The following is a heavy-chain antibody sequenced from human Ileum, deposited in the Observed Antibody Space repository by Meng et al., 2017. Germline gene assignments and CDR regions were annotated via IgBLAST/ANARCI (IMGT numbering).Heavy chain of an antibody. D-gene: IGHD4/OR15-4a*01. CDR1: GGSICSGAYS. V-gene: IGHV4-31*01. CDR3: ARAADGGTYRGWYFDL. J-gene: IGHJ2*01. Sequence: PTLPPSFSFSVSGGSICSGAYSWSWIRQHPGTGLEWIGYIYYSGITYFSPSLKRLATITVDRSKNQFSLMLKSVTAADTAVYYCARAADGGTYRGWYFDLWGRGTLVTVSS. CDR2: IYYSGIT.